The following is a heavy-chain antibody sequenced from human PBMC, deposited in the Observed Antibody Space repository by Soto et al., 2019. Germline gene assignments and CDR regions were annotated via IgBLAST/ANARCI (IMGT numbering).Heavy chain of an antibody. Sequence: SETLSLTCAVYGGSFSGYYWSWIRQPPGKGLEWIGEINHSGSTNYNPSLKSRVTISVDTSKNQFSLKLSSVTAADTAVYYCARGVGFAYYYDSSGYRSYGMDVWGQGTTVTVSS. J-gene: IGHJ6*02. CDR3: ARGVGFAYYYDSSGYRSYGMDV. D-gene: IGHD3-22*01. CDR1: GGSFSGYY. V-gene: IGHV4-34*01. CDR2: INHSGST.